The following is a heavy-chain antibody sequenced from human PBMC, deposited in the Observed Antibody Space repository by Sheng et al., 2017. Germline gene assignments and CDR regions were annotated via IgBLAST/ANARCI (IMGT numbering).Heavy chain of an antibody. CDR2: ISYDGSNK. Sequence: QVQLVESGGRRGPALGGPLRLSCAASGFTFSSYAMHWVRQAPGKGLEWVAVISYDGSNKYYADSVKGRFTISRDNSKNTLYLQMNSLRAEDTAVYYCAREGTVVTRVDYYYYGMDVVGRRDHGHRLL. D-gene: IGHD2-21*02. CDR1: GFTFSSYA. J-gene: IGHJ6*02. CDR3: AREGTVVTRVDYYYYGMDV. V-gene: IGHV3-30*01.